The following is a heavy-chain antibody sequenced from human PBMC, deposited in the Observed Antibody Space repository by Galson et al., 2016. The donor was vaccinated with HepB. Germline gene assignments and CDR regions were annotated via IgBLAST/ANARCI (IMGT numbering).Heavy chain of an antibody. Sequence: SLRLSCAASGFTFSTYTMHWVRQAPGKGLEWVAAISHDGNGKFYADSLKGRFTISRDNSKNALYLQINSLRAEDTALYYCAREGFSSGHCGGFDSWGQGTLVTVSS. D-gene: IGHD6-19*01. J-gene: IGHJ4*02. V-gene: IGHV3-30*01. CDR2: ISHDGNGK. CDR3: AREGFSSGHCGGFDS. CDR1: GFTFSTYT.